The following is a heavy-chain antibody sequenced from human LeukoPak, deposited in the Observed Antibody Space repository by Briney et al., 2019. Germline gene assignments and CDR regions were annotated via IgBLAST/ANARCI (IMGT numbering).Heavy chain of an antibody. J-gene: IGHJ4*02. CDR3: ARGAVGSKYYFDSSAYVDY. CDR1: GFTFSSYE. V-gene: IGHV3-48*03. D-gene: IGHD3-22*01. Sequence: GGSLRLSCAASGFTFSSYEMNWVRQAPGKGLEWVSYISSSGSTIYYADSVKGRFTISRDNAKNSLYLQMNSLRAEDTAVYYCARGAVGSKYYFDSSAYVDYWGQGTLVTVAS. CDR2: ISSSGSTI.